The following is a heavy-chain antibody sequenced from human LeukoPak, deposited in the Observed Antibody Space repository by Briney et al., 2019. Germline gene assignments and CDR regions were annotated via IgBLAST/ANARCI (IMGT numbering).Heavy chain of an antibody. CDR2: ISYDGTNK. D-gene: IGHD3-16*01. J-gene: IGHJ3*02. Sequence: GGSLRLSCAATGVAFTIYPMHWVRQAPGKGLDSVAVISYDGTNKFYSDSVRGRFTISRDNSKSTLFLQMNSLRPEDTAVYYCRLAFVEASGGPIQDSFDIWGQGTMVTVSS. CDR1: GVAFTIYP. V-gene: IGHV3-30*04. CDR3: RLAFVEASGGPIQDSFDI.